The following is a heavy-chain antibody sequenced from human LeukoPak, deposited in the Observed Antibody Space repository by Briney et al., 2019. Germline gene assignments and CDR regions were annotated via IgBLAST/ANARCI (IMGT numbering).Heavy chain of an antibody. J-gene: IGHJ6*02. D-gene: IGHD3-10*01. CDR2: ISYDGSNK. Sequence: GGSLRLSCAASGFTFSSYAMHWVRQAPGKGLEWVAVISYDGSNKYYADSVKGRFTISRDNSKNTLYLQMNSLRAEDTAVYYCARDLLTMVRGVLYYYYYGMDVWGQGTTVTVSS. CDR3: ARDLLTMVRGVLYYYYYGMDV. V-gene: IGHV3-30-3*01. CDR1: GFTFSSYA.